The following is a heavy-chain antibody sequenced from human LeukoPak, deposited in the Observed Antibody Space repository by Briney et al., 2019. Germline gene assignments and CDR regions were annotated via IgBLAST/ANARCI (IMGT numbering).Heavy chain of an antibody. J-gene: IGHJ4*02. CDR1: GFTFSRNS. CDR2: ISGSDGST. CDR3: ATASVTAYAY. D-gene: IGHD2-21*02. V-gene: IGHV3-23*01. Sequence: GGTLRLSCAASGFTFSRNSMTWVRQAPGQGQERGSAISGSDGSTYYADSVKGRFTISRDNSKNTLYLQMTSLRPEDTAVYYCATASVTAYAYWGQGTLVTVSS.